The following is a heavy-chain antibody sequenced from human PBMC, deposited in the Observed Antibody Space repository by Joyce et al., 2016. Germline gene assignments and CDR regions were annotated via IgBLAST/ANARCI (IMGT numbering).Heavy chain of an antibody. CDR3: SRVAVAGTYDALDV. J-gene: IGHJ3*01. CDR2: ISGGGIT. D-gene: IGHD6-19*01. Sequence: EVQLLESGGGLVQPGGSLRLSCAASGFSVSTSSLTWVRQAPGQGLGWVSVISGGGITDFADSVKGRFNISRANSKNTLYLEMNSLRAEDTAVYFCSRVAVAGTYDALDVWGPGTVVTVSS. CDR1: GFSVSTSS. V-gene: IGHV3-66*01.